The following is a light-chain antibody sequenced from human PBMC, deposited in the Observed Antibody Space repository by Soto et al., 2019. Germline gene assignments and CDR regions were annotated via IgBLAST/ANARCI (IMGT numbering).Light chain of an antibody. Sequence: QAVVTQPPSASGTPGQRVTFSCSGSSSNIGSNNVNWYQQVPGTAPKLLIFSNNERPSGVPDRFSGSKSGTSASLAISGLQSEDEADYSCEAWDDSLNGPVFGGGTKVTVL. J-gene: IGLJ2*01. CDR1: SSNIGSNN. V-gene: IGLV1-44*01. CDR2: SNN. CDR3: EAWDDSLNGPV.